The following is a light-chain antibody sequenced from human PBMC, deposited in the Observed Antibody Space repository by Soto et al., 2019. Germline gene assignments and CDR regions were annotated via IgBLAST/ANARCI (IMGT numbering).Light chain of an antibody. CDR3: QQFSSYPLT. Sequence: DLRQSPPHQSLSPRTGVPLSCRANERISRSLAWYQQKPGQPPRILIYDASFRATGIPERFSGSGSGTDFTLTISRLEPEDFAVYYCQQFSSYPLTFGGGTKVDI. J-gene: IGKJ4*01. V-gene: IGKV3-20*01. CDR1: ERISRS. CDR2: DAS.